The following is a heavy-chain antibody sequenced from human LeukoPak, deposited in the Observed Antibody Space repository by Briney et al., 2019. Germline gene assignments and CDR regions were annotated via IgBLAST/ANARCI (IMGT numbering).Heavy chain of an antibody. J-gene: IGHJ4*02. D-gene: IGHD2-15*01. CDR3: ARDGGCSGGRCYPFDY. CDR2: FSSSGNTV. CDR1: GFTFSSYE. Sequence: PGGSLRLSCAAFGFTFSSYEMNWVRQAPGKGLEWVSYFSSSGNTVYYADSVKGRFTISRDNAKNSLYLQMNSLRAEDTALYYCARDGGCSGGRCYPFDYWGQGTLVTVSS. V-gene: IGHV3-48*03.